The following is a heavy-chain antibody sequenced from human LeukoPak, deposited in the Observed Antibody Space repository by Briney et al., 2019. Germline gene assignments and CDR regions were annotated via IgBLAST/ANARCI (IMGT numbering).Heavy chain of an antibody. J-gene: IGHJ4*02. V-gene: IGHV4-39*07. D-gene: IGHD4-17*01. Sequence: SETLSLSCTVSGGSISSSSYFWGWIRQPPGKGLEWIGSIYYSGSTYYNPSLKSRVTISLDTSKNHFSLKLSSVTAADTAVYYCARVPNDYGDFFFDYWGQGTLVTVSS. CDR3: ARVPNDYGDFFFDY. CDR1: GGSISSSSYF. CDR2: IYYSGST.